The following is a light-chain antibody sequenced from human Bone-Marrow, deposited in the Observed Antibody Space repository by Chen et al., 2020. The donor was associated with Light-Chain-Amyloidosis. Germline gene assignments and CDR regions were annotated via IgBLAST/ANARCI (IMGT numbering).Light chain of an antibody. V-gene: IGKV3-20*01. CDR2: GSS. CDR1: QTISSNY. Sequence: EIVLTQSPGTLSLSPGEGANLSCRASQTISSNYLTWYQQKFGQAPSLLIYGSSSRATGIPDRFTGSGSGTDFTLTNNRLEPEDFAMYYCQQYGTSTLTFGGGTKVEIK. J-gene: IGKJ4*01. CDR3: QQYGTSTLT.